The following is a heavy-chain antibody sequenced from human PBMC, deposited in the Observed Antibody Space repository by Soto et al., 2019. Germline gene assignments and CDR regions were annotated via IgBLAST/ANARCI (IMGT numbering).Heavy chain of an antibody. CDR2: INQDGSEE. D-gene: IGHD6-13*01. V-gene: IGHV3-7*04. J-gene: IGHJ4*02. Sequence: EVQLVVSGGGLVQPGGSLRLSCAASGFTFGNYWMNWVRQAPGKGLEWVANINQDGSEEDYVDSVKGRFTISRDNAKNSLFLQMNSLRAEDTAVYYCARGSYSRSLIDYWGQGALVTVSS. CDR1: GFTFGNYW. CDR3: ARGSYSRSLIDY.